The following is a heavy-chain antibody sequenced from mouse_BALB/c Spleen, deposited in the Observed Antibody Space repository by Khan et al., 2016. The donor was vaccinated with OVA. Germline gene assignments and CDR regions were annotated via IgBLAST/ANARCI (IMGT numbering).Heavy chain of an antibody. CDR3: TSRDDYAYYWFFDV. V-gene: IGHV1-18*01. CDR2: FNPNNGGT. D-gene: IGHD1-2*01. Sequence: EVKLQESGPELVKPGASVRISCKTSGYTFTEYTMHWVKQSHGKSLEWLGGFNPNNGGTSYNQKFKGKATLTVDKSSSTAYMELRSLKSEDSAVYYGTSRDDYAYYWFFDVWGAGTTVTVSS. CDR1: GYTFTEYT. J-gene: IGHJ1*01.